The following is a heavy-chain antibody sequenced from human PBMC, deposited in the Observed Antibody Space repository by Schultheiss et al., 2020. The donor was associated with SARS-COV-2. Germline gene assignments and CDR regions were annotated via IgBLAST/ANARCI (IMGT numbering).Heavy chain of an antibody. J-gene: IGHJ3*02. Sequence: SETLSLTCTVSGGSISSYYWSWIRQPPGKGLEWIGYIYYSGSTNYNPSLKSRVTISVDTSKNQFSLKLSSVTAADTAVYYCARRGQLGITKDAFDIWGQGTMVTVSS. CDR1: GGSISSYY. D-gene: IGHD7-27*01. V-gene: IGHV4-59*08. CDR2: IYYSGST. CDR3: ARRGQLGITKDAFDI.